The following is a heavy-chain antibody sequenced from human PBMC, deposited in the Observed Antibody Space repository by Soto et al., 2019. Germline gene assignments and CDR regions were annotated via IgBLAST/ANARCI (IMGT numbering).Heavy chain of an antibody. CDR1: GYSFTSYW. CDR3: ARRGYCSGGSCDWMGKVFGY. V-gene: IGHV5-51*01. Sequence: PGESLKISCKGSGYSFTSYWIGWVRQMPGKGLEWMGIIYPGDSDTRYSPSFQGQVTISADKSISTAYLQWSSLKASDTAMYYCARRGYCSGGSCDWMGKVFGYWGQGTLVTVSS. D-gene: IGHD2-15*01. CDR2: IYPGDSDT. J-gene: IGHJ4*02.